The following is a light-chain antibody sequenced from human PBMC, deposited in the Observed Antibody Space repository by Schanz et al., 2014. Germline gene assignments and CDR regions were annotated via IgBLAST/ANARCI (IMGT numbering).Light chain of an antibody. V-gene: IGLV2-8*01. Sequence: QSVLTQPPSASASPGQSVTISCIGTSSDIGEFDYVSWYQQHPGKAPKLVIFEVNQRSSGVPDRFSGSKSGNTASLTVSGLQAEDEAEYYCSSYGGSNKWVFGGGTKLTVL. CDR2: EVN. CDR1: SSDIGEFDY. J-gene: IGLJ3*02. CDR3: SSYGGSNKWV.